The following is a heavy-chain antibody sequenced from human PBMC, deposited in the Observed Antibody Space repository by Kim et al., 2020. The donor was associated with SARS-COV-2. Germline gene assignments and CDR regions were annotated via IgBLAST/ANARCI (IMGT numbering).Heavy chain of an antibody. J-gene: IGHJ6*02. Sequence: GGSLRLSCVASGFTFDTYAMSWVRQAPGKGLEWVSVISGNGVNKFYADSVRGRLTVSRDNSKNTLYLQMNSLRDEDTALYYCAKVVVMDGYNFYYYYGMDVWGQGTGVTVSS. D-gene: IGHD3-22*01. CDR2: ISGNGVNK. V-gene: IGHV3-23*01. CDR3: AKVVVMDGYNFYYYYGMDV. CDR1: GFTFDTYA.